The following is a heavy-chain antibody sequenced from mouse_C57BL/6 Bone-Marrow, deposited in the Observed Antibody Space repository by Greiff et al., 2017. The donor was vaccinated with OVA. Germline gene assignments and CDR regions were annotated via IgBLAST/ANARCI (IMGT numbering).Heavy chain of an antibody. Sequence: EVKVEESGGGLVQPGESLRLSCESNEYEFPSHDMSWVRKTPEKRLELVAAINSDGGSTYYPDTMERRFIISRDNTKKTLYLQMSSLRSEDTALYYCARHNDYDWYFDVWGTGTTVTVSS. D-gene: IGHD2-4*01. J-gene: IGHJ1*03. CDR1: EYEFPSHD. CDR3: ARHNDYDWYFDV. CDR2: INSDGGST. V-gene: IGHV5-2*03.